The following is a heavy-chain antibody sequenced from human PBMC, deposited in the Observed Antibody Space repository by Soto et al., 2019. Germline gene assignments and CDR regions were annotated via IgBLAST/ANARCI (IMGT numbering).Heavy chain of an antibody. Sequence: GGSLRLACAASGFTFSSYAMSWVRQAPGKGLEWVSAISGSGGSTYYADSVKGRFTISRDNSKNTLYLQMNSLRAEDTAVYYCAKGSGCSSTSCYGYYYYYMDVWGKGTTVTVSS. CDR2: ISGSGGST. V-gene: IGHV3-23*01. CDR3: AKGSGCSSTSCYGYYYYYMDV. J-gene: IGHJ6*03. D-gene: IGHD2-2*01. CDR1: GFTFSSYA.